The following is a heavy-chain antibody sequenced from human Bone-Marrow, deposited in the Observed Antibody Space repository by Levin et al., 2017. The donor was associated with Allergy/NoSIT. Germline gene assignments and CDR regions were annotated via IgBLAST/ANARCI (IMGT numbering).Heavy chain of an antibody. Sequence: RTSETLSLTCTVSGGSINNYYWSWIRQPPGKGLEWIGSIDYTGSTFYNPSLKSRVTLSLDMSKKKFSLKLNSVTAAGTAVYYCARGVYGSGSYGANWFDPWGQGTLVTVSS. CDR3: ARGVYGSGSYGANWFDP. D-gene: IGHD3-10*01. CDR1: GGSINNYY. CDR2: IDYTGST. J-gene: IGHJ5*02. V-gene: IGHV4-59*01.